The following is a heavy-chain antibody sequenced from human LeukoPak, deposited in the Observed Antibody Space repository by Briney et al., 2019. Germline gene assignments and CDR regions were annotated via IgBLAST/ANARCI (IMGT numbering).Heavy chain of an antibody. Sequence: GGSLRLSCAASGFTFSSYGMHWVRQAPGKGLEWVAFIRYDGSNKYYADSVKGRFTISRDNSKNTLYLQMNSLRAEDTAVYYCAKDLRYDFWSGYPDYWGQGTLVTVSP. J-gene: IGHJ4*02. CDR3: AKDLRYDFWSGYPDY. D-gene: IGHD3-3*01. CDR2: IRYDGSNK. V-gene: IGHV3-30*02. CDR1: GFTFSSYG.